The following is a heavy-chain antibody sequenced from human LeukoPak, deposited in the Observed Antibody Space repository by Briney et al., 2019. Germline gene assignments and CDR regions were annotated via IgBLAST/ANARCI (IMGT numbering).Heavy chain of an antibody. Sequence: PSETLSLTCAVYGGSFSGYYWSWIRQPPGKGLEWVGEINHSGSTNYNPSLKSRVTISVDTSKNQSSLKLSSVTAADTAVYYCEGSFYGSGTDTWGQGTLVTVSS. D-gene: IGHD3-10*01. J-gene: IGHJ5*02. CDR1: GGSFSGYY. CDR2: INHSGST. V-gene: IGHV4-34*01. CDR3: EGSFYGSGTDT.